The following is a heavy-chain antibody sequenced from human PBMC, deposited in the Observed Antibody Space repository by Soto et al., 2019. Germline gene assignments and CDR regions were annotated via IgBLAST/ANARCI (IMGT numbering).Heavy chain of an antibody. V-gene: IGHV1-3*01. J-gene: IGHJ4*02. CDR3: ARWVDDYIWGSYRSTYYFDY. Sequence: ASVKVSCKASGYTFTSYAMHWVRQAPGQRLEWMGWINAGNGNTKYSQKFQGRVTITRDTSASTAYMELSSLRSEDTAVYYCARWVDDYIWGSYRSTYYFDYWGQGTQVTVSS. CDR2: INAGNGNT. D-gene: IGHD3-16*02. CDR1: GYTFTSYA.